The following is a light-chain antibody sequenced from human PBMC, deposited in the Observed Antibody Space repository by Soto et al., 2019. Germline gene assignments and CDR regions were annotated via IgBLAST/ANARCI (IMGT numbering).Light chain of an antibody. CDR3: QPYHSYWT. J-gene: IGKJ1*01. CDR1: QGISTY. Sequence: DIQMSQSPSALSASVGDRVTITCRASQGISTYLAWYQQKAGKAPKLLIYGASSLHSGVPSRFSGGGSGTDFTLTISSLQTDDFSTYYCQPYHSYWTFGQGTKVDI. V-gene: IGKV1-27*01. CDR2: GAS.